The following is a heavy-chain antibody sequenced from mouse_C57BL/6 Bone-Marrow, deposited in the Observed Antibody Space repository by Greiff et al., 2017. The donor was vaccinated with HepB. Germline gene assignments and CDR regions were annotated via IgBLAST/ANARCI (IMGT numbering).Heavy chain of an antibody. CDR2: IYPGNSDT. Sequence: VQLQQSGTVLARPGASVKMSCKTSGYTFTSYWMHWVNQRPGQGLEWIGAIYPGNSDTSYNQKFKGKAKLTAVTSASTAYMELSSLTNEDSAVYYCTKGPSTVVAKVYFDYWGQGTTLTVSS. CDR1: GYTFTSYW. V-gene: IGHV1-5*01. D-gene: IGHD1-1*01. CDR3: TKGPSTVVAKVYFDY. J-gene: IGHJ2*01.